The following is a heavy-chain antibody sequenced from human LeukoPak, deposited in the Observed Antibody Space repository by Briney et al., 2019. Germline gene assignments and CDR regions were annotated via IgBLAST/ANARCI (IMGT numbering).Heavy chain of an antibody. V-gene: IGHV3-23*01. Sequence: PGGSLRLSCATSGFIFSTYALSWVRQAPGKGLEWASSISGSGGSTYHADSVKGRFTISRDSSKNTLYLQMNSLRAEDTAIYYCARVIRAAPGKGYFDYWGQGTLVTVCS. J-gene: IGHJ4*02. CDR3: ARVIRAAPGKGYFDY. CDR1: GFIFSTYA. CDR2: ISGSGGST. D-gene: IGHD6-13*01.